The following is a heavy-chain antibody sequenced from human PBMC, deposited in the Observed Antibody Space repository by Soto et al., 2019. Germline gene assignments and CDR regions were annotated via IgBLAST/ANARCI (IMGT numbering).Heavy chain of an antibody. CDR1: GYNFAGYW. V-gene: IGHV5-51*01. D-gene: IGHD3-3*01. J-gene: IGHJ4*02. Sequence: GESLKISCKGSGYNFAGYWIAWVRQMPGKGLELMGIIYPSDSDTRYRPSFQGQVTVSADKSISSAYLQWSSLRASDTAMYYCARGGVSTRTFDYWGQGTPVTAPQ. CDR2: IYPSDSDT. CDR3: ARGGVSTRTFDY.